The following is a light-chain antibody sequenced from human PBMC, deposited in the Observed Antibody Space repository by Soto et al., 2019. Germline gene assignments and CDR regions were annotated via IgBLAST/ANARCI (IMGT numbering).Light chain of an antibody. J-gene: IGLJ1*01. CDR2: DVT. CDR3: SSYISSSTPYV. Sequence: QSALTQPASVSGTPGQSITISCTGTSSDVGGYNYVSWYQQHPVKAPKLMIYDVTNRPSGVSDRFSGSKSGNTASLTISGLQAEDEADYYCSSYISSSTPYVFGTGTKVTVL. CDR1: SSDVGGYNY. V-gene: IGLV2-14*01.